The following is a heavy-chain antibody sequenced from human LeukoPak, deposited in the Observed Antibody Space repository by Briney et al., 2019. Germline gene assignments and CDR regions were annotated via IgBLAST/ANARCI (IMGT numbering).Heavy chain of an antibody. CDR1: GGTFRRFT. J-gene: IGHJ4*02. V-gene: IGHV1-69*13. D-gene: IGHD3-22*01. Sequence: SVKVSCKASGGTFRRFTISWVRQAPGQGFEWMGGITPIFGTANFAQKFQGRVSITADESTSAAFMELSSLRSEDTAVYYCAREWGLESSGYYYAYWGQGTLVTVSS. CDR2: ITPIFGTA. CDR3: AREWGLESSGYYYAY.